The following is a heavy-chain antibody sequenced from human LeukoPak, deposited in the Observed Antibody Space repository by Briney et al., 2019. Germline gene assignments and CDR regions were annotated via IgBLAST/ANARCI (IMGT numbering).Heavy chain of an antibody. CDR2: ISYDGSNK. V-gene: IGHV3-30*18. Sequence: GRSLRLSCAASGFTFSSYGMHWVRQAPGKGLEWVAVISYDGSNKYYADSAKGRFTISRDNSKNTLYLQMNSLRAEDTAVYYCAKDRYPYSSGWYYFDYWGQGTLVTVSS. CDR3: AKDRYPYSSGWYYFDY. CDR1: GFTFSSYG. D-gene: IGHD6-19*01. J-gene: IGHJ4*02.